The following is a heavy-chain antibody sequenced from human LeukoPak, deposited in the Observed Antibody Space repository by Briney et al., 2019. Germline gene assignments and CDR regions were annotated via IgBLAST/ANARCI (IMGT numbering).Heavy chain of an antibody. CDR2: IYYSGST. CDR1: GGSISSSSYY. CDR3: ARAYYDILTRPMYAFDI. V-gene: IGHV4-39*07. Sequence: SETLSLTCTVSGGSISSSSYYWGWIRQPPGKVLELIGSIYYSGSTYYNPSLKSRVTISVDTSKNQFSLKLSSVTAADTAVYYCARAYYDILTRPMYAFDICGQGTMVTVSS. J-gene: IGHJ3*02. D-gene: IGHD3-9*01.